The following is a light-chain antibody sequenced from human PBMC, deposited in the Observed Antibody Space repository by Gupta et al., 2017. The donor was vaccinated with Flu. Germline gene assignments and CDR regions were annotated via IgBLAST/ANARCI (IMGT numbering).Light chain of an antibody. V-gene: IGKV1-39*01. Sequence: PSSLSASEGDRVTITCRASQSISSYLNWYQQRPGKAPKLLIYAASSLQSGVPSRFSGSGSGTDFTLTISSLQPEDSATYYCQQSYSTPRTFGQGTKLEIK. CDR1: QSISSY. J-gene: IGKJ2*01. CDR3: QQSYSTPRT. CDR2: AAS.